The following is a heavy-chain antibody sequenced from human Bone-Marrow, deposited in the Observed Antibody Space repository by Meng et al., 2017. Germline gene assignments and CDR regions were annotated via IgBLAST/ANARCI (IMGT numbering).Heavy chain of an antibody. CDR1: GFTFSSYW. J-gene: IGHJ4*02. CDR3: ARDRWFGGSYSDY. D-gene: IGHD3-10*01. Sequence: GESLKISCAASGFTFSSYWMSWVRQAPGKGLEWVANIKQDGSEKYYVDSVKGRFTISRDNAKNSLYLQMNSLRAEDTAVYYCARDRWFGGSYSDYWGRGTLVTVSS. V-gene: IGHV3-7*01. CDR2: IKQDGSEK.